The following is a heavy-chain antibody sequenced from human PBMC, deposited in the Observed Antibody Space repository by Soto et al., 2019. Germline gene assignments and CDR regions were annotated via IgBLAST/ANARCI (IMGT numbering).Heavy chain of an antibody. CDR1: GYTFTSYA. CDR3: AREVSGKLERARYFDY. J-gene: IGHJ4*02. CDR2: INPNSGGT. D-gene: IGHD1-1*01. Sequence: ASVKVSCKASGYTFTSYAMHWVRQAPGQRLEWMGWINPNSGGTNYAQKFQGWVTMTRDTSISTAYMELSRLRSDDTAVYYCAREVSGKLERARYFDYWGQGTLVTVSS. V-gene: IGHV1-2*04.